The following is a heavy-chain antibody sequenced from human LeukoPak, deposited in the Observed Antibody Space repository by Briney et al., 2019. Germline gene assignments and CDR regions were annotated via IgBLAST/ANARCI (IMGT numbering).Heavy chain of an antibody. V-gene: IGHV5-51*01. J-gene: IGHJ4*02. Sequence: WVRQMPGKGLEWMGIFYSSDSDTRYNPSFQGQVTISADRSISTAYLQWSSLKASDTGMYYCASVYSSTSWDYWGQGTLVTVSS. D-gene: IGHD6-13*01. CDR2: FYSSDSDT. CDR3: ASVYSSTSWDY.